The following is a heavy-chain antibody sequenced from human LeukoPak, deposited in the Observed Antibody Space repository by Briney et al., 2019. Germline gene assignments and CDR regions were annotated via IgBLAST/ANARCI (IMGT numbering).Heavy chain of an antibody. Sequence: GGSLRLSCAASGFTFSSYSMNWVRQAPGKGLEWVSAISGSGGSTYYADSVKGRFTISRDNSKNTLYLQMNSLRAEDTAVYYCAKDLLLRFLEWTQRPYYFDYWGQGTLVTVSS. CDR3: AKDLLLRFLEWTQRPYYFDY. CDR1: GFTFSSYS. V-gene: IGHV3-23*01. CDR2: ISGSGGST. J-gene: IGHJ4*02. D-gene: IGHD3-3*01.